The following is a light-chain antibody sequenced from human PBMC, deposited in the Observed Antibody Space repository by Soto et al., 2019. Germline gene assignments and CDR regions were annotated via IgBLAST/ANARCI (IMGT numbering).Light chain of an antibody. Sequence: QSALTQPPSASGSPGQSVTISCTGTSSDVGGYNYVSWYQQHPGKAPKLMIYEVSKRPSGVPDRFSGSKSDNTASLTVSGLQPEDEADYYCSSYAGSNKSVFGTGTKVTVL. V-gene: IGLV2-8*01. J-gene: IGLJ1*01. CDR1: SSDVGGYNY. CDR3: SSYAGSNKSV. CDR2: EVS.